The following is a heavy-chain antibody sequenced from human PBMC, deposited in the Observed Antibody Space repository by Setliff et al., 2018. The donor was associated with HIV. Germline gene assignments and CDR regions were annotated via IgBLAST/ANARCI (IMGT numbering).Heavy chain of an antibody. D-gene: IGHD6-6*01. CDR3: ATSPGTYSDSSASYFDY. Sequence: GESLKISCKGSGYSFPSYWIGWVRQMPGQGLEWMGIIYPGDCDTRYSPSFQGQVTLSADQSITTAYLPWSSRKAADTAMYYCATSPGTYSDSSASYFDYWGQGTLVTVSS. CDR2: IYPGDCDT. J-gene: IGHJ4*02. CDR1: GYSFPSYW. V-gene: IGHV5-51*01.